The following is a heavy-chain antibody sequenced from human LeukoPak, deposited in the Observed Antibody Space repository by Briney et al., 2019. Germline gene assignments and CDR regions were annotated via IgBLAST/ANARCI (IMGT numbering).Heavy chain of an antibody. V-gene: IGHV1-18*01. CDR2: ISAYNGNT. CDR1: GYTFTSYG. Sequence: GASVKVSCKASGYTFTSYGISWVRQAPGQGLEWMGWISAYNGNTNYAQKLQGRVTMTTDTSTSTAYMELRSLRSDDTAVYHCARTYYYDSSGYNPNDYWGQGTLVTVSS. D-gene: IGHD3-22*01. CDR3: ARTYYYDSSGYNPNDY. J-gene: IGHJ4*02.